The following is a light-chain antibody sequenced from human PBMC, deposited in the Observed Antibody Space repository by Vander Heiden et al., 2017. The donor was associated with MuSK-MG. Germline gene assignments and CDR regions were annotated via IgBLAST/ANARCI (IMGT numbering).Light chain of an antibody. Sequence: SYELTQPPSVSVSPGQTASIPCSGHKLGDKYASWYQQKPGQSPVLVIYQNVKRPSGIPERFSGSNSGNTATLTISGTQAMDEGVYYCQAWDSRTYVVFGGGTKL. CDR1: KLGDKY. CDR3: QAWDSRTYVV. J-gene: IGLJ2*01. CDR2: QNV. V-gene: IGLV3-1*01.